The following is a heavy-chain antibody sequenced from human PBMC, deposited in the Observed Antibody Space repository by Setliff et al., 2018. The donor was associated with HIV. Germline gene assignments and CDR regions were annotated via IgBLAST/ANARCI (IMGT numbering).Heavy chain of an antibody. Sequence: SETLSLTCTVSIASISSGGFYWSWVRQHPGKGLEWIGYIYYTGSTYYNPSLKSRVSISVDTSKNQFSLKLSSVTASDTAVYYCVKAVASTSWFDPWGQGTRVTVSS. CDR3: VKAVASTSWFDP. V-gene: IGHV4-31*03. CDR2: IYYTGST. CDR1: IASISSGGFY. J-gene: IGHJ5*02. D-gene: IGHD2-2*01.